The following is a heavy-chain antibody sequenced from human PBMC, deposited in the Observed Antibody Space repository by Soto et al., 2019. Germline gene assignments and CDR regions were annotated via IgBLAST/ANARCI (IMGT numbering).Heavy chain of an antibody. CDR1: GFTFNNSV. CDR2: ISYDGSDK. J-gene: IGHJ6*02. D-gene: IGHD5-12*01. V-gene: IGHV3-30*18. CDR3: VKDRVPGAYGNYYGMDV. Sequence: GGSLRLSCRASGFTFNNSVMHWVRQAPGKGLEWMAVISYDGSDKYYADSVKGRVIISRDNSKNTLNLEMNSLRAEDTAIYYCVKDRVPGAYGNYYGMDVWGQGTTVTVSS.